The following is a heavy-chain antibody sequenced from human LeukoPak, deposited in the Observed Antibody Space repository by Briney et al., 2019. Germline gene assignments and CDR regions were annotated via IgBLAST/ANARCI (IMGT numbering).Heavy chain of an antibody. J-gene: IGHJ4*02. Sequence: GESLKISCKGSGYSFTSYWIGWVRQMPGKGLEWMGIIYAGDSDTRYGPSFQGQVTISADKSISTAYLQWDSLKASDSAIYYCARLRGGYNRPFDYWGQGTLVTVSS. CDR2: IYAGDSDT. V-gene: IGHV5-51*01. CDR3: ARLRGGYNRPFDY. D-gene: IGHD5-24*01. CDR1: GYSFTSYW.